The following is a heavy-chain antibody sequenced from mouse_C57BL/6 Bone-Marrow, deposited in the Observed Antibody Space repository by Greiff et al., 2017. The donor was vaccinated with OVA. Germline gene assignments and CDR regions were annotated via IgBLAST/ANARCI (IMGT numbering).Heavy chain of an antibody. V-gene: IGHV1-39*01. Sequence: VQLQQSGPELVKPGASVKISCKASGYSFTDYNMNWVKQSNGKSLEWIGVINPNYGTTSYNQKFKGKATLTVDQSSSTAYMQLTRLTSEDSAVYYCSFYYGSSYRYFDVWGTGTTVTVSS. CDR3: SFYYGSSYRYFDV. D-gene: IGHD1-1*01. CDR2: INPNYGTT. J-gene: IGHJ1*03. CDR1: GYSFTDYN.